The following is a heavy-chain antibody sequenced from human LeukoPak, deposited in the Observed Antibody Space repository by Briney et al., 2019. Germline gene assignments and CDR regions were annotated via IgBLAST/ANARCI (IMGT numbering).Heavy chain of an antibody. CDR3: TRDLLGACCFDY. CDR1: GFTFSNAW. Sequence: GGSLRLSCADSGFTFSNAWMSWVRQAPGKGLEWVGRIKSKTDGGTTDYAAPVKGTFTISRDDSKNTQYLQMNSLKTEDTAVYFCTRDLLGACCFDYCGQGTLVTVSS. J-gene: IGHJ4*02. D-gene: IGHD1-26*01. V-gene: IGHV3-15*01. CDR2: IKSKTDGGTT.